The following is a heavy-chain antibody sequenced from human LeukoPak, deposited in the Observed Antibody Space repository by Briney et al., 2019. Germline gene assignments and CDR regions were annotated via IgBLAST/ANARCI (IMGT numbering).Heavy chain of an antibody. D-gene: IGHD3-22*01. CDR2: ISGSGGST. CDR1: GFTFSSYA. Sequence: GGSLRLSCAASGFTFSSYAMSWVRQAPGKGLEWVSAISGSGGSTYYADSVKGRFTFSRDDSKNTLYLQMNSLRAEDTAVYYCAKADDSGYYYFGYWGQGTLVTVSS. CDR3: AKADDSGYYYFGY. V-gene: IGHV3-23*01. J-gene: IGHJ4*02.